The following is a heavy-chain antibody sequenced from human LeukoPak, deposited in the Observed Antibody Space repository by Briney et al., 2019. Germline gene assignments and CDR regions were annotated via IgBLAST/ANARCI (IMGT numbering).Heavy chain of an antibody. V-gene: IGHV3-23*01. CDR1: GFTFSSYG. CDR3: ARDITPGDFANYFDY. Sequence: GGSLRLSCAASGFTFSSYGMSWVRQAPGKGLEWVSAISGSGGSTYYADSVKGRFTISRDNSKNTLYLRMNSLRAEDTAVYYCARDITPGDFANYFDYWGQGTLVTVSS. J-gene: IGHJ4*02. CDR2: ISGSGGST. D-gene: IGHD1-14*01.